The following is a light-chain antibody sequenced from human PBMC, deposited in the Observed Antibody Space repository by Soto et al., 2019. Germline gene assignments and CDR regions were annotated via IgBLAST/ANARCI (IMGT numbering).Light chain of an antibody. J-gene: IGKJ4*01. CDR1: QSVSSSY. CDR2: GAS. CDR3: QQYDSSPLT. Sequence: EIVLTQSPGTLSLSPGERATLSCRASQSVSSSYLAWYQQKPGQAPRLLSYGASSRATGIPDRFSGSGSGTDFTLTISRLEPEDFAAYYCQQYDSSPLTFGGGTKVEIK. V-gene: IGKV3-20*01.